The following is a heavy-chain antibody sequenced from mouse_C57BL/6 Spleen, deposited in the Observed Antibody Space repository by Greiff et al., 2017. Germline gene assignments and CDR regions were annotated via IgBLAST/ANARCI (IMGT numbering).Heavy chain of an antibody. CDR2: IDPSESVT. V-gene: IGHV1-52*01. J-gene: IGHJ3*01. D-gene: IGHD2-5*01. CDR3: ARRAYSNYEAWFAY. CDR1: GYTFTSYW. Sequence: VQLQQPGAELVRPGSSVKLSCKASGYTFTSYWMHWVKQRPIQGLEWLGNIDPSESVTHYNQKFKDKATLTVDKSSSTAYMQLSSRTSEDSAVYYCARRAYSNYEAWFAYWGQGTLVTVSA.